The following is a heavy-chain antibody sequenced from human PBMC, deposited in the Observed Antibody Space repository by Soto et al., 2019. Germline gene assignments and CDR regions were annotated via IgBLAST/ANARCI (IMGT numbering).Heavy chain of an antibody. J-gene: IGHJ4*02. CDR2: ISYGGGTT. D-gene: IGHD3-22*01. CDR1: EFTFSNYA. V-gene: IGHV3-23*01. CDR3: AKNPGYYYDSTGYHFDY. Sequence: GGSLRLSCAASEFTFSNYAMSWVRQATGKGLEWVSAISYGGGTTYYADSVKGRFTISRDNSKNTLYLQMNSLRAEDTAVYYCAKNPGYYYDSTGYHFDYWGQGTLVTVSS.